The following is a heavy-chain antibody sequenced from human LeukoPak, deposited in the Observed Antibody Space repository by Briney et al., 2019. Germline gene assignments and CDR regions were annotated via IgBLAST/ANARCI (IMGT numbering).Heavy chain of an antibody. J-gene: IGHJ4*02. CDR1: GFTCSTYV. D-gene: IGHD3-22*01. V-gene: IGHV3-23*01. Sequence: GGSLRLSCAASGFTCSTYVMSWVRQAPGKGLEWLSLILHNGDSTYYADSVKGRLTISRDNSKNTLYLQMDSLRAEDTAIYYCAKGSSGGRPYYFDYWGQGTLVTVSS. CDR3: AKGSSGGRPYYFDY. CDR2: ILHNGDST.